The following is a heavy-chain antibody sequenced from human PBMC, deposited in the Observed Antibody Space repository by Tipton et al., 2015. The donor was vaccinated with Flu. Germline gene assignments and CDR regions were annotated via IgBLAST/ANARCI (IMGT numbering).Heavy chain of an antibody. V-gene: IGHV3-11*01. CDR1: GFTFSDYY. D-gene: IGHD1-26*01. J-gene: IGHJ3*02. CDR2: ISSSGSTI. CDR3: ARVVVGATTRSLDAFDI. Sequence: SLRLSCAASGFTFSDYYMSWIRQAPGKGLEWVSYISSSGSTIYYADSVKGRFTISRDNAKNSLYLQMNSLRAEDTAVYYCARVVVGATTRSLDAFDIWGQGTMVTVSS.